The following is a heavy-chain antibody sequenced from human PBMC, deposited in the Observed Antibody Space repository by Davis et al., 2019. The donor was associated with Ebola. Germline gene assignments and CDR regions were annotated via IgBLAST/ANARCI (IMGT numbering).Heavy chain of an antibody. CDR1: GYTFTSYY. CDR3: ARFYGGSSWYEFDY. J-gene: IGHJ4*02. Sequence: ASVKVSCKASGYTFTSYYMHWVRQAPGQGLEWMGIINPSGGSTSYAQKLQGRVTMTTDTSTGTAYMELRSLRSDDTAVYYCARFYGGSSWYEFDYWGQGTLVTVSS. CDR2: INPSGGST. D-gene: IGHD6-13*01. V-gene: IGHV1-46*01.